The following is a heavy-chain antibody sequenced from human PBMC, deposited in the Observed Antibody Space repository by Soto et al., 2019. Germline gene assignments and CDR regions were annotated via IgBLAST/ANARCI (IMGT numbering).Heavy chain of an antibody. CDR3: ARDRVVPGPDY. Sequence: ASVKVSCKTCGYTFTSYVISWLRQAPGQGLEWMGCITSYGGNSNYAQKFQGRLTMTTDTPTSTAYMELRSLRSDDTAVYYCARDRVVPGPDYWGQGTLVTVSS. J-gene: IGHJ4*02. V-gene: IGHV1-18*01. CDR2: ITSYGGNS. CDR1: GYTFTSYV. D-gene: IGHD2-2*01.